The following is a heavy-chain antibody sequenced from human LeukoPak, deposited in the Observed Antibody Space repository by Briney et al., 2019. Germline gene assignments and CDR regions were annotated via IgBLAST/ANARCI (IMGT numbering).Heavy chain of an antibody. V-gene: IGHV4-30-2*01. CDR3: ARMNWGFPFDY. CDR2: IYQSGST. CDR1: GGSISSGGYY. D-gene: IGHD7-27*01. Sequence: MPSQTLSLTCTVSGGSISSGGYYWNWIRQPPGKGLEWIGYIYQSGSTSYNPSLRSRVTISLDRSKNQFSLRLSSVTAADTAVYYCARMNWGFPFDYWGQGTLVTVSS. J-gene: IGHJ4*02.